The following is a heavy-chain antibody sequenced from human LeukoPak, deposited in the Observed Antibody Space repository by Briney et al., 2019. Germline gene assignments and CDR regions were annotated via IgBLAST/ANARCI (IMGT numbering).Heavy chain of an antibody. D-gene: IGHD2-2*02. J-gene: IGHJ6*04. CDR3: AKSKGGSDCSSTSCYTPPLRFLEWLWWDV. CDR1: GFTFSSYA. Sequence: GGSLRLSCAAFGFTFSSYAMSWVRQAPGKGLEWVSAISGGGGSTYYADSVKGRFTISRDNSKNTLYLQMNSLRAEDTAVYYCAKSKGGSDCSSTSCYTPPLRFLEWLWWDVWGKGTTVTVSS. V-gene: IGHV3-23*01. CDR2: ISGGGGST.